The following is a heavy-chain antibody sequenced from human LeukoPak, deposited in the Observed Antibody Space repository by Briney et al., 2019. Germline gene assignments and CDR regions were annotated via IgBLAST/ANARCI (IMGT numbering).Heavy chain of an antibody. J-gene: IGHJ1*01. Sequence: PSETLSLTCTVSGGSVSSGSYYWSWLRQPPGQELEWVGYIYYSGSTNYNPSLRSRVTISVDTSKNQFSLKLSSVTAADTAVYYCAGQYSGYDSCAEYFQHWGQGTLVTVSS. V-gene: IGHV4-61*01. D-gene: IGHD5-12*01. CDR3: AGQYSGYDSCAEYFQH. CDR2: IYYSGST. CDR1: GGSVSSGSYY.